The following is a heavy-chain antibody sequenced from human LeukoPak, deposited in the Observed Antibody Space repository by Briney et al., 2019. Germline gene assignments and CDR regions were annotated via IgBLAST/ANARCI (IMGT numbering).Heavy chain of an antibody. CDR1: GYTFTSYD. D-gene: IGHD2-2*01. V-gene: IGHV1-8*03. CDR2: MNPNSGNT. J-gene: IGHJ4*02. Sequence: ASVKVSCKASGYTFTSYDINWVRQATGQGLEWMGWMNPNSGNTGYAQKFQGRVTITAGESTSTAYMELSSLRSEDTAVYYCASLSRTSREKAFGNDYWGQGTLVTVSS. CDR3: ASLSRTSREKAFGNDY.